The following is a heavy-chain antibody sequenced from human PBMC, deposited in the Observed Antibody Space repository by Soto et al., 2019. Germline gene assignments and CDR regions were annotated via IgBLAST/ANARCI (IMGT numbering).Heavy chain of an antibody. Sequence: ASVKVSCKASGGTFSSYAISWVRQAPGQGLEWMGGIIPIFGTANYAQKFQGRVTITADESTSTAYMELSSLRSEDTAVYYCASSTVVYYYYYGMDVWGQGTTVTVSS. CDR2: IIPIFGTA. V-gene: IGHV1-69*13. J-gene: IGHJ6*02. CDR1: GGTFSSYA. D-gene: IGHD4-17*01. CDR3: ASSTVVYYYYYGMDV.